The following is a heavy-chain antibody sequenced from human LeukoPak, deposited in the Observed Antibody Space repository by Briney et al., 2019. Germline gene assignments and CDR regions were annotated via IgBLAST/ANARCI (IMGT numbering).Heavy chain of an antibody. CDR3: ASLLAAPTDY. J-gene: IGHJ4*02. CDR2: IWYGGSNK. Sequence: PGRSLRLSCAASGFTFSSYGMHWVRQAPGKGLEWVAVIWYGGSNKYYADSVKGRFTISRDNSKNTLYLQMNSLRSEDTAVYYCASLLAAPTDYWGQGTLVTVSS. CDR1: GFTFSSYG. D-gene: IGHD2-15*01. V-gene: IGHV3-33*08.